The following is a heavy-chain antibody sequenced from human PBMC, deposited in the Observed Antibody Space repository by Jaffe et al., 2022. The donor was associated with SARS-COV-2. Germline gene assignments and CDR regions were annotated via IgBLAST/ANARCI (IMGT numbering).Heavy chain of an antibody. CDR3: TKRSVGGNIADN. J-gene: IGHJ4*02. Sequence: EVQLVESGGGLVQPGGSLRLSCAASGFAVSSHNLAWVRRAPGRGLEWVSIIFVDGSTHHADSVKGRFNVSRDNSMNMLSLQMDSLRAEDTAVYHCTKRSVGGNIADNWGQGTLVTVSS. D-gene: IGHD6-19*01. V-gene: IGHV3-53*01. CDR2: IFVDGST. CDR1: GFAVSSHN.